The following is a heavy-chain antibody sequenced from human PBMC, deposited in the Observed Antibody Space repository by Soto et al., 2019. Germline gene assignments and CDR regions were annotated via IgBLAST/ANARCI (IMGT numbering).Heavy chain of an antibody. D-gene: IGHD3-9*01. Sequence: QVQLQQWGAGPLRPLETLSLTCGVSGGSFSGYYWAWLRQSPGKGLEWIGEINDRGSINYNPSLKSRVCISVDTSKNHYSLNLRAVTGADTAVYYCARESHDILTGPPWVWYFDLWGRGTLVPVSS. V-gene: IGHV4-34*01. CDR3: ARESHDILTGPPWVWYFDL. J-gene: IGHJ2*01. CDR1: GGSFSGYY. CDR2: INDRGSI.